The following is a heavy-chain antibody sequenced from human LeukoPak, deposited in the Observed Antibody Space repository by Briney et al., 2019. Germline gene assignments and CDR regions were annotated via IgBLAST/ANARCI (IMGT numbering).Heavy chain of an antibody. D-gene: IGHD6-19*01. CDR1: GFTFSDYY. CDR3: ARETVAGTFDY. CDR2: LSSRGDII. J-gene: IGHJ4*02. Sequence: GSLRLPCAGSGFTFSDYYMSWIRQAPGKGLEWVSDLSSRGDIISYADSVKGRFTISRDNAKNSLYLQINSLRAEDTAVYYCARETVAGTFDYWGQGTLVTVSS. V-gene: IGHV3-11*01.